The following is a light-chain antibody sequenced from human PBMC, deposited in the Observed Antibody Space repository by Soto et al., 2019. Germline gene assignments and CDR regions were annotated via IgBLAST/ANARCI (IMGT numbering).Light chain of an antibody. CDR2: DAS. CDR1: QSINNY. V-gene: IGKV3-11*01. Sequence: EIVLTQSPATLSLSPGERATLSCRAGQSINNYLAWYQQKPGQSPRLLIYDASYRATGIPARFSGSGSGTDFILTISSQELDVIDTSSSEIHSISPITF. CDR3: EIHSISPIT. J-gene: IGKJ5*01.